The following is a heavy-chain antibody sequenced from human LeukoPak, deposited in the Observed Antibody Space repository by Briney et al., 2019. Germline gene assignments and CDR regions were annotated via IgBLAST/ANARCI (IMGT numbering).Heavy chain of an antibody. CDR1: GYTFTSYG. CDR3: ARARGVTVAGYYYYYMDV. V-gene: IGHV1-18*01. J-gene: IGHJ6*03. Sequence: ASVKVSCKASGYTFTSYGISWVRQAPGQGLEWMGWISAYNGNTNYAQKLQGRVTMTTDTSTSTAYMELRSLRSDDTAAYYCARARGVTVAGYYYYYMDVWGKGTTVTVSS. D-gene: IGHD6-19*01. CDR2: ISAYNGNT.